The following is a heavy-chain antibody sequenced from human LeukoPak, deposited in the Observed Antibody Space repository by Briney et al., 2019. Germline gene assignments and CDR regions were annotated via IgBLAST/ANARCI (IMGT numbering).Heavy chain of an antibody. CDR1: GFTFSSYG. J-gene: IGHJ4*02. CDR2: ISYDGSNK. CDR3: AKAIVGATTGDY. Sequence: GGSLRLSCAASGFTFSSYGMHWVRQAPGKGLEWVAVISYDGSNKYYADSVKGRLTISRDNSKNTLYLQMNSLRAEDTAVYYCAKAIVGATTGDYWGQGTLVTVSS. D-gene: IGHD1-26*01. V-gene: IGHV3-30*18.